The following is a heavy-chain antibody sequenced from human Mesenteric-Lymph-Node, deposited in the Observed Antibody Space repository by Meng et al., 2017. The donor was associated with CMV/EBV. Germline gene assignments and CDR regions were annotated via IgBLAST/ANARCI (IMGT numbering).Heavy chain of an antibody. D-gene: IGHD6-6*01. CDR1: GFTFSSYA. CDR2: ISGSGDST. Sequence: GESLKISCAASGFTFSSYAMSWVRQAPGKGLEWVSAISGSGDSTYYADSVKGRFTISRDNSKTTLYLQMNSLRAEDTAVYYCARVLAARPDYWGQGTLVTVSS. J-gene: IGHJ4*02. V-gene: IGHV3-23*01. CDR3: ARVLAARPDY.